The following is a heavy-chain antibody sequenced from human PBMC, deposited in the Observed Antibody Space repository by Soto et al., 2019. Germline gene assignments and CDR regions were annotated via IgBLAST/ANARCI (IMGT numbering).Heavy chain of an antibody. CDR3: ANLSPTYCSSTSCYPRPDY. V-gene: IGHV3-23*01. J-gene: IGHJ4*02. Sequence: PGGSLRLSCAASGFTFTSHAMSCDRQAPGKGLQWVSAISGSGGSTYYADSVKGRFTSSRDNSKSTLYLQMNSLRAEDTAVYYCANLSPTYCSSTSCYPRPDYWGQGTLVTVSS. CDR2: ISGSGGST. CDR1: GFTFTSHA. D-gene: IGHD2-2*01.